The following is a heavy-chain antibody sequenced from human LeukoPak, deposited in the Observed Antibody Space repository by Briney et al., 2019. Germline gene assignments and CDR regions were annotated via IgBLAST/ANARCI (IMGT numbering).Heavy chain of an antibody. J-gene: IGHJ4*02. CDR3: ARYGITIVRGGKYYFDS. Sequence: PSETLSLTCTVSGGSISGYFWSWIRQPSGKGLEWIGYIHYSGSTNYNPSLNSRVTISVDTSKNQFSLRLSSVTAADTAVYYCARYGITIVRGGKYYFDSWGQGTLVTVSS. D-gene: IGHD3-10*01. V-gene: IGHV4-59*08. CDR2: IHYSGST. CDR1: GGSISGYF.